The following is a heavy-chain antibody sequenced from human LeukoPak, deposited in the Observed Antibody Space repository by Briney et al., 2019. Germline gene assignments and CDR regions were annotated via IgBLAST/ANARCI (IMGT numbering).Heavy chain of an antibody. D-gene: IGHD7-27*01. CDR1: GYSFTNYD. J-gene: IGHJ4*02. CDR3: TRGASDYWGENYFDY. Sequence: ASVKVSCKASGYSFTNYDINWERQATGHGLEWMGWMNPNSGTVGYAQKFQGRVTMTRNASISAAYMELSSLTSEDAAVYYCTRGASDYWGENYFDYWGQGSLVTVSS. V-gene: IGHV1-8*01. CDR2: MNPNSGTV.